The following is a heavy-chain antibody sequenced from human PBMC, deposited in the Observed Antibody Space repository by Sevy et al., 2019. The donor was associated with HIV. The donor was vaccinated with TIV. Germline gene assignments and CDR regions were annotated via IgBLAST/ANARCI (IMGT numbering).Heavy chain of an antibody. D-gene: IGHD4-4*01. J-gene: IGHJ4*02. Sequence: ASVKVSCKASADTFSSYAINWVRQAPGQGLEWMGGIIPSFGTTKYGQRFQGRVTIPAVESTSTAYMELSSLRSEDSAVFYCARGGIGDYSKYFEYWGQGTLVTVSS. CDR2: IIPSFGTT. CDR1: ADTFSSYA. V-gene: IGHV1-69*13. CDR3: ARGGIGDYSKYFEY.